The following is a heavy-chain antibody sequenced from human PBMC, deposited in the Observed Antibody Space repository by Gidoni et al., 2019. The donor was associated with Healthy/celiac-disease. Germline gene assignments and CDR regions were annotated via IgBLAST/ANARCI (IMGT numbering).Heavy chain of an antibody. Sequence: EVQLVESGGGLVKPGGSLRRSCDAAGFTFSSYWMSWVRQAPGKGLELVANIKQDGSETYYVDSVKGRFTISRDNAKNSLYLQMNSLSAEDTAVYYCAREIAVVTPFDYWGQGTLVTVSS. J-gene: IGHJ4*02. D-gene: IGHD2-15*01. V-gene: IGHV3-7*01. CDR2: IKQDGSET. CDR3: AREIAVVTPFDY. CDR1: GFTFSSYW.